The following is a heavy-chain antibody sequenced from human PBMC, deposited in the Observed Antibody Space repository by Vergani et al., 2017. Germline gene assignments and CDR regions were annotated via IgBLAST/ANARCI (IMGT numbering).Heavy chain of an antibody. CDR1: GFTFSSYA. Sequence: EVQLLESGGGLVQPGGSLRLSCAASGFTFSSYAMSWVRQAPGKGLEWVSRINSDGSSTSYADSVKGRFIISRDNAKNTLYLQMNSLRAEDTAVYYCARGQDYSDYLDYWGQGTLVTVSS. CDR3: ARGQDYSDYLDY. V-gene: IGHV3-74*02. D-gene: IGHD4-11*01. J-gene: IGHJ4*02. CDR2: INSDGSST.